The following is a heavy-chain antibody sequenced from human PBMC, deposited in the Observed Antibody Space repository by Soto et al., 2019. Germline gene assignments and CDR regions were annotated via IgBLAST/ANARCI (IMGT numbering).Heavy chain of an antibody. D-gene: IGHD3-10*01. CDR3: ANQYGESDAFDI. J-gene: IGHJ3*02. V-gene: IGHV3-30*18. CDR1: GFTFSKYG. CDR2: ISYDGSNK. Sequence: TGGSLTLSCAASGFTFSKYGMHWVRQAPCKGLEWVAVISYDGSNKYYGDSVKGRFTISRDNSKNTLYLQMNSLRAEDTAVYYCANQYGESDAFDIWGQGTMVTVSS.